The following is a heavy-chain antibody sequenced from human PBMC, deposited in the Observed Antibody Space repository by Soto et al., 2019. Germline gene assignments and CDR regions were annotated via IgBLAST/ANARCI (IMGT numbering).Heavy chain of an antibody. CDR1: GGPISSDDYY. CDR3: AREALEDDAFDI. V-gene: IGHV4-30-4*01. J-gene: IGHJ3*02. CDR2: IYYSGST. Sequence: QVQLQESGPGLVKPSQTLSLTCTVSGGPISSDDYYCTSIRQPPGKGLEWIGYIYYSGSTYYNPSLKSRLTISVDTSKNQLSLKLSSVTAADTAVYYCAREALEDDAFDIWGQGTMVTVSS. D-gene: IGHD3-16*02.